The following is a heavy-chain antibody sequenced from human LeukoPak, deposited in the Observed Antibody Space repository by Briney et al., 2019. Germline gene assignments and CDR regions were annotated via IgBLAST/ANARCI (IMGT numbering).Heavy chain of an antibody. Sequence: GSLRLSCAASGFNLSRHALSWVRQAPGKGLEWVSAISGSGGSTYYADSVKGRFTISRDNSKNTLYLQMNSLRAEDTAVYYCANSRVSSSWYDYWGQGTLVTVSS. J-gene: IGHJ4*02. CDR3: ANSRVSSSWYDY. D-gene: IGHD6-13*01. CDR2: ISGSGGST. CDR1: GFNLSRHA. V-gene: IGHV3-23*01.